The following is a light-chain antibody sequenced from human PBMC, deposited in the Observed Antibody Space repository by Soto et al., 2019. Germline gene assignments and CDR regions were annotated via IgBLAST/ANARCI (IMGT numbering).Light chain of an antibody. CDR3: QQRSDCPST. J-gene: IGKJ4*01. CDR1: QSVGSY. Sequence: EIVLTQSPATLSLSPGDRATLSCRASQSVGSYLGWYQQRPGQAPRLLIYDASNRATGIPARFSGSGSETDFTLTIRSLEPEDFAVYSFQQRSDCPSTFGGATKVAIK. CDR2: DAS. V-gene: IGKV3-11*01.